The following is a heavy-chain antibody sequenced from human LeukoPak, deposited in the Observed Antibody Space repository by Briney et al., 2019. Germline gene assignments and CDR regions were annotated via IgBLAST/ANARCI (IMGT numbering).Heavy chain of an antibody. V-gene: IGHV3-23*01. CDR1: GFAFSIFA. CDR3: AKPPVPSRSYGDFYYDY. D-gene: IGHD4-17*01. J-gene: IGHJ4*02. CDR2: ISDSGGST. Sequence: PGGSPRLSCAASGFAFSIFAMSRVRQAPGKGLEWVSAISDSGGSTYFVDSVKGRFTISRDNSKNTLYIQINSLRAEDTAVYYCAKPPVPSRSYGDFYYDYWGQGTLVTVSS.